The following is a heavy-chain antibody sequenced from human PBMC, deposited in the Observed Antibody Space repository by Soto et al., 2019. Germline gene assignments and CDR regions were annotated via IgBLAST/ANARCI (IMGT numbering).Heavy chain of an antibody. J-gene: IGHJ4*02. V-gene: IGHV3-30*18. CDR1: GFTFSSYG. Sequence: GGSLRLSCAASGFTFSSYGMHWVRQAPGKGLECVAVISYDGSNKYYADSVKGRFTISRDNSKNTLYLQMNSLRAEDTAVYYCAKAPPDYYDSSGYYHPTYYFDYWGQGTLVTVYS. D-gene: IGHD3-22*01. CDR3: AKAPPDYYDSSGYYHPTYYFDY. CDR2: ISYDGSNK.